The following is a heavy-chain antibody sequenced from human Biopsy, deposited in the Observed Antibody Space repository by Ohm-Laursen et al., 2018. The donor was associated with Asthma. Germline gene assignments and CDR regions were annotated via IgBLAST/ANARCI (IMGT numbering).Heavy chain of an antibody. CDR3: VRWRSGYPDHYSDF. J-gene: IGHJ4*02. CDR2: ISGGGGLQ. V-gene: IGHV3-23*01. Sequence: SLRLSCAASGFTFSSYALTWVRQAPGQGLEWVSGISGGGGLQYYADSVKGRFTISRDNSKNTLDLQMNSLRGDDTAVYYCVRWRSGYPDHYSDFWGLGTLVTVPS. D-gene: IGHD2-21*01. CDR1: GFTFSSYA.